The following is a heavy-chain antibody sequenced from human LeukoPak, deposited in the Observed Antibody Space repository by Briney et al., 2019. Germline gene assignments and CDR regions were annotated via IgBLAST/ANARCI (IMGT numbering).Heavy chain of an antibody. D-gene: IGHD4-23*01. CDR1: GVSISTYY. J-gene: IGHJ5*02. CDR2: ISDVGSN. CDR3: ARDKAPGGKRWFDP. Sequence: SETLSLTCAVSGVSISTYYWSWIRQHPGKGLEWIGYISDVGSNDYNPSLKGRVTISRDTSKNQFSLRLSSVTAADAAVYHCARDKAPGGKRWFDPWGQGTLVIVSS. V-gene: IGHV4-59*01.